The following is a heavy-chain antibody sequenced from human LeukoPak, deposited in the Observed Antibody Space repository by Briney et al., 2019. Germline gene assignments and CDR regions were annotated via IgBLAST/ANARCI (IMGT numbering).Heavy chain of an antibody. J-gene: IGHJ4*02. Sequence: SETLSLTCTFSDGDIYTSPYYWGWIRQPPGKGLEWIGSVYYSGSTYYNPPLKSRVTISIDTSKKQFSLKVNSVTAADTAVYYCARFFKGGDNGDYSDYWGQGTLVTVSS. CDR3: ARFFKGGDNGDYSDY. CDR2: VYYSGST. D-gene: IGHD4-17*01. V-gene: IGHV4-39*01. CDR1: DGDIYTSPYY.